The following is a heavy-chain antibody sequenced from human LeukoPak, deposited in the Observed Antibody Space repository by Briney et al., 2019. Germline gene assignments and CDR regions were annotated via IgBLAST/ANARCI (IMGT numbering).Heavy chain of an antibody. V-gene: IGHV1-69*01. CDR1: GGTFSIYA. D-gene: IGHD2-15*01. J-gene: IGHJ4*02. CDR3: ARDKPLGYCSGGSCLRAFDY. Sequence: SVKVSFTASGGTFSIYAISWVRQAPGQGLEWMGGIIPIFGTANYAQKFQGRVTITADESTSTAYMELSSLRSEDTAVYYCARDKPLGYCSGGSCLRAFDYWGQGTLVTVSS. CDR2: IIPIFGTA.